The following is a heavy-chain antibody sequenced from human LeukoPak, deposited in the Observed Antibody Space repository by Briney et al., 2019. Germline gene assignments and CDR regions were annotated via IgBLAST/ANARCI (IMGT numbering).Heavy chain of an antibody. D-gene: IGHD3-10*01. Sequence: PGGSLRLSCAASGFTFDDYAMHWVRQAPGKGLEWVSTINWDSSRTAYADSVKGRFTISRDNSKNTLYLQMNSLRAEDTAVYYCATNYGSEQVYYYYYYMDVWGKGTTVTISS. CDR2: INWDSSRT. CDR3: ATNYGSEQVYYYYYYMDV. J-gene: IGHJ6*03. CDR1: GFTFDDYA. V-gene: IGHV3-9*01.